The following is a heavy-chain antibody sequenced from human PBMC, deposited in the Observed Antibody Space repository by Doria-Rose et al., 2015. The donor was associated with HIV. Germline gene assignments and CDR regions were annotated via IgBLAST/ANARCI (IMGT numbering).Heavy chain of an antibody. CDR2: IFSDDER. Sequence: SGPVLVKPTETLTLTCTVSGVSLSSPGMGVSWIRQPPGQALEWLAHIFSDDERYYTTSLKSRLTIARGTSKSQVVLTMTDMDPVDTATYYCARIKSSRWYHKYYFDFWGQGTLVIVSA. CDR1: GVSLSSPGMG. D-gene: IGHD6-13*01. V-gene: IGHV2-26*01. J-gene: IGHJ4*02. CDR3: ARIKSSRWYHKYYFDF.